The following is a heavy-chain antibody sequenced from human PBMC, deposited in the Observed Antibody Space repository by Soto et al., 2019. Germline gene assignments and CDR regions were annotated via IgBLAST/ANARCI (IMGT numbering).Heavy chain of an antibody. CDR3: ARADTAMVIFDY. CDR2: IYYSGST. Sequence: SETLSLTCTVSGGSISSSSYYWGWIRQPPGKGLEWIGSIYYSGSTYYNPSLKSRVTISVDTSKNQFSLKLSSVTAADTAVYYCARADTAMVIFDYWGQGTLVTVSS. CDR1: GGSISSSSYY. J-gene: IGHJ4*02. D-gene: IGHD5-18*01. V-gene: IGHV4-39*01.